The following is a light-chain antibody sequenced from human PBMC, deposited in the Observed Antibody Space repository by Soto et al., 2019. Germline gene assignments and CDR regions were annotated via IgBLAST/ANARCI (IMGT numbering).Light chain of an antibody. CDR2: GAS. J-gene: IGKJ1*01. CDR3: QQYGSSRWT. CDR1: QSVSSSY. V-gene: IGKV3-20*01. Sequence: EIVLTQSPGTLSLSPGERATLSCRASQSVSSSYLAWYQQKPGQAPSLLIYGASSRATGTPDRFSGSGSGTDFTLTISRLEPEDFAVYYCQQYGSSRWTFGQGTKVEIK.